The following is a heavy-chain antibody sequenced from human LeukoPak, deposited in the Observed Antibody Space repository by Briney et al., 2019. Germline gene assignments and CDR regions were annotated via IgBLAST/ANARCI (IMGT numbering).Heavy chain of an antibody. CDR2: IYHDGTT. CDR1: DYSISSGYY. CDR3: ASTITIFGPGYYYYYMDV. D-gene: IGHD3-3*01. V-gene: IGHV4-38-2*02. Sequence: SETLSLTCTVSDYSISSGYYWGWIRQPPGKGLEWIGSIYHDGTTYRNPSLTSRVTISVDTSKNHFSLRLSSVTAADTAVYFCASTITIFGPGYYYYYMDVWGKGTTVTVSS. J-gene: IGHJ6*03.